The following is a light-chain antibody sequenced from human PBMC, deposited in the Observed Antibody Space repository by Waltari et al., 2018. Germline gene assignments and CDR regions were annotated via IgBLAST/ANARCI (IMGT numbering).Light chain of an antibody. CDR2: RNN. V-gene: IGLV1-47*01. Sequence: QSVLTQPPSASGTPGQRVTVSCSGSSSNIGSTYVYWYQQLPGTAPRLLSYRNNRRPAGVPDRFSGSKSGTSASLAISGLRSEDEADYDCATWDDSLSAWVFGGGTKLTVL. J-gene: IGLJ3*02. CDR1: SSNIGSTY. CDR3: ATWDDSLSAWV.